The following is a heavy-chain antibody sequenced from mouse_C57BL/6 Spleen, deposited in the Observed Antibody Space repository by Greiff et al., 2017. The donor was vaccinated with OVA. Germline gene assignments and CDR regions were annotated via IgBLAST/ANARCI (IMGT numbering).Heavy chain of an antibody. CDR1: GIDFSRYW. CDR3: ARHYYGSFYYAMDY. Sequence: EVKLVESGGGLVQPGGSLKLSCAASGIDFSRYWMSWVRRAPGKGLEWIGEINPDSSTINYAPSLKDKFIISRDNAKNTLYLQMSKVRSEDTALYYCARHYYGSFYYAMDYWGQGTSVTVSS. D-gene: IGHD1-1*01. CDR2: INPDSSTI. V-gene: IGHV4-1*01. J-gene: IGHJ4*01.